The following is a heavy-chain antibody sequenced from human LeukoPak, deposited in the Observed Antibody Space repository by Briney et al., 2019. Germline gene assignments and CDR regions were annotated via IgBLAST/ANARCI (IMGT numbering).Heavy chain of an antibody. CDR3: ARDSIAAAGFDC. V-gene: IGHV3-53*01. CDR1: GFTVSSNY. D-gene: IGHD6-13*01. Sequence: PGGSLRLSCAASGFTVSSNYMSWVRQAPGKGLEWVSVIYSGGSTYYADSVKGRFTISRDNSKNTLYLQMNSLRAEDTALYYCARDSIAAAGFDCWGQGTLVTVSS. J-gene: IGHJ4*02. CDR2: IYSGGST.